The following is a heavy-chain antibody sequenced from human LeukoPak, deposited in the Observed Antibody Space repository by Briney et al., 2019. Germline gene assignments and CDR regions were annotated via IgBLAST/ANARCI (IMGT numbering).Heavy chain of an antibody. Sequence: SETLSLTCTVSGGSISSYYWSGIRQPPGKGLEWIGYIYYSGSTTYNPSLKSRVTISVDTSKNQFSLKLSSVTAADTAVYYCARGFAFGDTGSFDYWGQGTLVTVSS. D-gene: IGHD4-17*01. V-gene: IGHV4-59*01. CDR2: IYYSGST. CDR3: ARGFAFGDTGSFDY. CDR1: GGSISSYY. J-gene: IGHJ4*02.